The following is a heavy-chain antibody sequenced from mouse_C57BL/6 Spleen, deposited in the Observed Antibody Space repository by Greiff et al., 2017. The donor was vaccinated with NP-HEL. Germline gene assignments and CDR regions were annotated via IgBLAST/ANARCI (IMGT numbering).Heavy chain of an antibody. V-gene: IGHV7-3*01. CDR3: ARSDSNLFAY. CDR1: GFTFTDYY. Sequence: EVKLVESGGGLVQPGGSLSLSCAASGFTFTDYYMSWVRQPPGKALEWLGFIRNKANGYTTEYSASVKGRFTISRDNSQIILYLQMNALRAEDSATYYCARSDSNLFAYWGQGTLVTVSA. CDR2: IRNKANGYTT. D-gene: IGHD2-5*01. J-gene: IGHJ3*01.